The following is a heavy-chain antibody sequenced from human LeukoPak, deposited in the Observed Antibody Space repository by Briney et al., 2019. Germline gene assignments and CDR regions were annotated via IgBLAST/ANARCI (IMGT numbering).Heavy chain of an antibody. CDR2: ITGSARST. V-gene: IGHV3-23*01. J-gene: IGHJ4*02. D-gene: IGHD3-22*01. CDR1: GFTFGSYA. Sequence: GGSLRLSCAASGFTFGSYAMSWVRQAPGKGLEWVSTITGSARSTYYADSVKGRFTISRDNSKNTLYLQMSGLRAEDTAVYYCARGGDSSGYYYYWGQGTLVTVSS. CDR3: ARGGDSSGYYYY.